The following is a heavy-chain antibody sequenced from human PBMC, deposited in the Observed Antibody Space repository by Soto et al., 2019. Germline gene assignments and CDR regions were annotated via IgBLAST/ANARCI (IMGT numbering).Heavy chain of an antibody. Sequence: PSETLALTCTVYGGCISSPNFYWSWIRQHPGKGLEWIGHIYYNGTTYYNPTLKSRVSISVDTSKNQFSLKLSSVTAADTAVYYCARSVTPWGQGTLVTVSS. CDR3: ARSVTP. CDR1: GGCISSPNFY. V-gene: IGHV4-31*03. D-gene: IGHD3-10*01. CDR2: IYYNGTT. J-gene: IGHJ5*02.